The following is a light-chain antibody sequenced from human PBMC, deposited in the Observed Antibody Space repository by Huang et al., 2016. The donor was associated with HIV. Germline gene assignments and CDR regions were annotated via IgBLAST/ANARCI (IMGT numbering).Light chain of an antibody. CDR2: GAS. Sequence: DIPMTQSPSSLSASLGVRVTLSCRANQDIGNFLAWYQHKPGGVPRLLIYGASTLQSGVPSRFSGRGSGTDFTLTITSFQPDDVATYYCQRYDSAPRAFGQGTKVEI. CDR1: QDIGNF. V-gene: IGKV1-27*01. J-gene: IGKJ1*01. CDR3: QRYDSAPRA.